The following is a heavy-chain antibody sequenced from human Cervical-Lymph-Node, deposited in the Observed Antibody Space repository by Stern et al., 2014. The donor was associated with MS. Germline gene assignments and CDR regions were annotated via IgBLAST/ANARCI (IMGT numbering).Heavy chain of an antibody. CDR2: IYYSGST. D-gene: IGHD3-3*01. Sequence: QVQLQESGPGLVKPSETLSLTCTVSGGSISSSSYYWGWIRQPPGKGLEWIGSIYYSGSTYYNPSLKSRVPISVDTSKTHFPLKLSSVTAADTAVYYCARHAHDFWSGHRFDYWGQGTLVTVSS. CDR3: ARHAHDFWSGHRFDY. V-gene: IGHV4-39*01. CDR1: GGSISSSSYY. J-gene: IGHJ4*02.